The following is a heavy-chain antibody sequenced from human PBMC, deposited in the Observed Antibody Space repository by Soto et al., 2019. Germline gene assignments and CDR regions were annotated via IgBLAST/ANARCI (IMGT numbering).Heavy chain of an antibody. V-gene: IGHV3-7*01. CDR1: GFTFSNLW. Sequence: EVQLVDSGGGVVQPGGSLRLSCAASGFTFSNLWMTWVRQTPGKGLQWVANINQDGSEKHYVASVEGPFTISRDNARNSMYLQMDSLRVEDTAIYYCTKGGHVDNWGQGTLVTVAS. D-gene: IGHD3-16*01. CDR3: TKGGHVDN. J-gene: IGHJ4*02. CDR2: INQDGSEK.